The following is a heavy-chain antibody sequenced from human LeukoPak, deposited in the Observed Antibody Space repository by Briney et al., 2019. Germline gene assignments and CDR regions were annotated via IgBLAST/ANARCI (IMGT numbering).Heavy chain of an antibody. CDR3: ARDLNWETY. Sequence: HPGGSLRLSCAASGFTFSSYSMNWVRQAPGKGLEWVSAISGSGSYTYYADSVKGRFTISRDNSKNTLHLQMNSLRAGDTAVYYCARDLNWETYWGQGTLVSVSS. D-gene: IGHD7-27*01. J-gene: IGHJ4*02. V-gene: IGHV3-23*01. CDR1: GFTFSSYS. CDR2: ISGSGSYT.